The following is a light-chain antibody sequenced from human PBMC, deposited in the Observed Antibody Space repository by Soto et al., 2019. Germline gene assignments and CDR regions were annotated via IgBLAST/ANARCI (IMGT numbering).Light chain of an antibody. CDR2: VVS. Sequence: EIVMTQSPATLSVSPGERVTLSCRASESLFGFLAWYQHKPGQAPRLLIYVVSTKATGVPARFSGSGSATDFTLTITSLQSDDSAVYYCQSYNDWPFAFGQGTKLEI. V-gene: IGKV3-15*01. CDR1: ESLFGF. J-gene: IGKJ2*01. CDR3: QSYNDWPFA.